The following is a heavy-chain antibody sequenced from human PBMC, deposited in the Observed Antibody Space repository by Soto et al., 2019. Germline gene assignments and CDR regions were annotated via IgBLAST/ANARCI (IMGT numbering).Heavy chain of an antibody. CDR2: FDPEDGET. J-gene: IGHJ4*02. V-gene: IGHV1-24*01. CDR1: GYTLTELS. Sequence: ASVKVSCKVSGYTLTELSMHWVRQAPGKGLEWMGGFDPEDGETIYAQKFQGRVTMTEDTSTDTAYMELSSLGSEDTAVYYCATVNPRDYWFAVVYFDYWGQGTLVTVSS. D-gene: IGHD3-10*01. CDR3: ATVNPRDYWFAVVYFDY.